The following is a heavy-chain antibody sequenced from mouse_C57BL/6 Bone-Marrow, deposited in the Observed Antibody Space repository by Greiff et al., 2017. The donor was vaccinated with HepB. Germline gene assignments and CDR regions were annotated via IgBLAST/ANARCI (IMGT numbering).Heavy chain of an antibody. D-gene: IGHD2-4*01. CDR1: GYTFTDYE. J-gene: IGHJ2*01. Sequence: QVQLQQSGAELVRPGASVTLSCKASGYTFTDYEMHWVKQTPVHGLEWIGAIDPETGGTAYNQKFKGKAILTPDKSSSTAYMELRSLTSEDSAVYYCTREGDYGGFDYWGQGTTLTVSS. V-gene: IGHV1-15*01. CDR3: TREGDYGGFDY. CDR2: IDPETGGT.